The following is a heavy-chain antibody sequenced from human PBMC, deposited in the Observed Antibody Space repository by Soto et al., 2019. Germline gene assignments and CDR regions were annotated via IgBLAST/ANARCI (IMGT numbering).Heavy chain of an antibody. CDR3: ARPDGATYNFRY. CDR2: ISTTGGST. Sequence: DVQLLESGGSLVQPGGSLRLSCAASGFTFNAYSLSWVRQAPGKGLEWVSAISTTGGSTYYTDSVKGRFAISRDNSQNTLYLQMNSLRAHDTAVYYCARPDGATYNFRYWGQGTLVTVSS. CDR1: GFTFNAYS. D-gene: IGHD1-1*01. V-gene: IGHV3-23*01. J-gene: IGHJ4*02.